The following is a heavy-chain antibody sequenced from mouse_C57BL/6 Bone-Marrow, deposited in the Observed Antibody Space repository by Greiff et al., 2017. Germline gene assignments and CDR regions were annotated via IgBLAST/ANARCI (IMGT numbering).Heavy chain of an antibody. CDR1: GYTFTDYY. V-gene: IGHV1-19*01. J-gene: IGHJ1*03. Sequence: VQLKQSGPVLVKPGASVKMSCKASGYTFTDYYMNWVKQSHGKSLEWIGVINPYNGGTSYNQKFKGKATLTVDKSSSTAYMELNSLTSEDSAVYYCAREEGGGYFDVWGTGTTVTASS. CDR3: AREEGGGYFDV. CDR2: INPYNGGT.